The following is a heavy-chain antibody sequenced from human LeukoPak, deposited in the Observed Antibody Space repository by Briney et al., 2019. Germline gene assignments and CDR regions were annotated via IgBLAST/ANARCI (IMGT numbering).Heavy chain of an antibody. J-gene: IGHJ3*02. CDR3: ARDLGEYCSSTSCYTSAPDI. CDR2: IKQDGSEK. Sequence: GGSLRLSCAASGFTFSSCWMSWVRQAPGKGLEWVANIKQDGSEKYYVDSVKGRFTISRDNAKNSLYLQMNSLRAEDTAVYYCARDLGEYCSSTSCYTSAPDIWGQGTMVTVSS. V-gene: IGHV3-7*01. CDR1: GFTFSSCW. D-gene: IGHD2-2*02.